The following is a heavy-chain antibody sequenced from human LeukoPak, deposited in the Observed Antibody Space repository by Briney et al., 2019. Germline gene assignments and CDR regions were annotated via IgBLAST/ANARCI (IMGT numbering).Heavy chain of an antibody. Sequence: SETLSFTCTVSGGSVSTYYWNWIRQPPGKGLDWIGYVYYSGSTKYNPSLGGRVTISLDTSKNQFSLNLRSVTAADTALYYCARHTGDDAFDIWGQGTMVTVSS. CDR1: GGSVSTYY. CDR3: ARHTGDDAFDI. D-gene: IGHD1-14*01. J-gene: IGHJ3*02. CDR2: VYYSGST. V-gene: IGHV4-59*08.